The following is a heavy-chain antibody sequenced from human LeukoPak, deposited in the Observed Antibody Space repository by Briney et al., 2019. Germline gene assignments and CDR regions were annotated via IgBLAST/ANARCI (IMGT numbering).Heavy chain of an antibody. Sequence: GRSLRLSCAASGFTFSSYAMHWVRQAPGKGLEWVAVISYDGSNKYYADSVKGRFTISRDNSKNTLYLQMNSLRAEDTAVYYCARELYYYDSSGYYYFSGFDYWGQGTLVTVSS. J-gene: IGHJ4*02. D-gene: IGHD3-22*01. CDR1: GFTFSSYA. CDR2: ISYDGSNK. CDR3: ARELYYYDSSGYYYFSGFDY. V-gene: IGHV3-30-3*01.